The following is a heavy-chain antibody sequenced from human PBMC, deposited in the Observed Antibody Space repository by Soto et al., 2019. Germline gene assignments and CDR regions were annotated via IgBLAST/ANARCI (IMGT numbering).Heavy chain of an antibody. V-gene: IGHV1-3*01. D-gene: IGHD2-2*01. CDR3: ARGYCSSTSCYPRWFDP. CDR1: GYTFSSYA. J-gene: IGHJ5*02. Sequence: ASVKVSCKASGYTFSSYAIHWVRQAPGQRLEWMGWINAGNGNTKYSQKFQGRVTITRDTSASTAYMELSSLRSEDTAVYYCARGYCSSTSCYPRWFDPWGQGTLVTVSS. CDR2: INAGNGNT.